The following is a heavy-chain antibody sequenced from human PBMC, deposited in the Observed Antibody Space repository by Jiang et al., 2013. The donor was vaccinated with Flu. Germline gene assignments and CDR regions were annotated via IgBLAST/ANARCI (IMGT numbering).Heavy chain of an antibody. CDR3: PITMVRGVIDQIDY. CDR1: GGSFSGYY. CDR2: INHSGST. J-gene: IGHJ4*02. V-gene: IGHV4-34*01. D-gene: IGHD3-10*01. Sequence: ALLKPSETLSLTCAVYGGSFSGYYWSWIRQPPGKGLEWIGEINHSGSTNYNPSLKSRVTISVDTSKNQFSLKLSSVTAADTAVYYCPITMVRGVIDQIDYWGQGTLVTVSS.